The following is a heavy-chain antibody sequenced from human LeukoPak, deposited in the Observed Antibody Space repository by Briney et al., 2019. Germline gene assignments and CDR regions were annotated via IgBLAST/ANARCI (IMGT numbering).Heavy chain of an antibody. CDR3: ARSMTPTTP. V-gene: IGHV4-59*01. CDR1: GGSINSYY. Sequence: SETLSLTCTVSGGSINSYYWSWIRQPPGKGLEWIGYIYYSGSTNYNPSLKSRVTISVDTSKNQFSLKLSSVTAADTAVYYCARSMTPTTPWGQGTLVTVSS. J-gene: IGHJ4*02. D-gene: IGHD1-1*01. CDR2: IYYSGST.